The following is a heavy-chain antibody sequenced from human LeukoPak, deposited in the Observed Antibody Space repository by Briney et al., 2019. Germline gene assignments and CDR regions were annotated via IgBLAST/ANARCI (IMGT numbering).Heavy chain of an antibody. V-gene: IGHV4-59*01. CDR3: ARGPRRDLFDY. D-gene: IGHD1-14*01. J-gene: IGHJ4*02. Sequence: SETLSLTCTVSGGSISSYYWSWIRQPPGKGLEWIGYIYYSGSTNYNPSLKCRVTISVDTSKNQFSLKLSSVTAADTAVYYCARGPRRDLFDYWGQGTLVTVSS. CDR1: GGSISSYY. CDR2: IYYSGST.